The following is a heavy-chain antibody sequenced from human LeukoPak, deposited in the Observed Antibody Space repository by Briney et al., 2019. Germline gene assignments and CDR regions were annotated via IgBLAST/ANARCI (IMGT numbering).Heavy chain of an antibody. CDR2: IYYSGST. D-gene: IGHD1-1*01. CDR1: GGSFSGSY. J-gene: IGHJ4*02. Sequence: ASETLSLTCTVSGGSFSGSYWSWIRQLPGKGLEWIGYIYYSGSTNYNPSLKSRVTISVDTSRNQFSLKLSSVTAADTAVYYCARKTTGTMFPYFDYWGQGTLVTVSS. V-gene: IGHV4-59*01. CDR3: ARKTTGTMFPYFDY.